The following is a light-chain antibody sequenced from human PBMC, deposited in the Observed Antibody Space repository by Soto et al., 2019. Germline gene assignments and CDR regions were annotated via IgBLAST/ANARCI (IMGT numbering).Light chain of an antibody. J-gene: IGLJ3*02. CDR1: SSDVGGYNY. V-gene: IGLV2-14*01. CDR3: SSYTISSSWV. Sequence: QSALTQPASVSGSPGQSITISCTGTSSDVGGYNYVSWYQQHPGKAPKLMIYEVSNRPSGVSNRFSGSKSGNTASLTISGLLAEDEADYYCSSYTISSSWVFGGGTKLTVL. CDR2: EVS.